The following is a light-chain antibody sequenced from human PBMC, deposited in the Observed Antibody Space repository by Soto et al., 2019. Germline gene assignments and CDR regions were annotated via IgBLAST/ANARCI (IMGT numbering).Light chain of an antibody. CDR3: QQYGSFSRT. J-gene: IGKJ5*01. CDR2: GAS. Sequence: DIVLTQSPGTLSLSPGERAILSCRASQSVSSHSLAWYQQKPGQAPRLLIYGASSRATGIPDRFSGSGSGTDFTLTVSRLEPEDFAVYYCQQYGSFSRTFGQGTSLEIK. CDR1: QSVSSHS. V-gene: IGKV3-20*01.